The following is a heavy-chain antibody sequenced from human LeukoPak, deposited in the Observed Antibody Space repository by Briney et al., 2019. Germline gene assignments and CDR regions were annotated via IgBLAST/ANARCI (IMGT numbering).Heavy chain of an antibody. Sequence: PGGSLRLSCAASGFTVSTNYMSWVRQTPGKGLEWVSVIYSGGSTYYADSVKGRFTISRDNSKNTLYLEMSSLRAEDTAVYYCAREGRDGYVVGMDVWGQGTTVTVSS. V-gene: IGHV3-66*01. CDR2: IYSGGST. J-gene: IGHJ6*02. D-gene: IGHD5-24*01. CDR1: GFTVSTNY. CDR3: AREGRDGYVVGMDV.